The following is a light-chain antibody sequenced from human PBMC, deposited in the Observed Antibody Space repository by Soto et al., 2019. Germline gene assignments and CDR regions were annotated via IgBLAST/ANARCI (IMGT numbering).Light chain of an antibody. V-gene: IGKV1-5*03. Sequence: IRMTQSPSSFSASTGDRVTITCRASQSISSWLAWYQQKPGKAPKLLIYKASSLESGVPSRFSGSGSGTEFTLTVSSLQPDDFATYYCQQYNSYSPRTFGQGTKVDIK. J-gene: IGKJ1*01. CDR3: QQYNSYSPRT. CDR1: QSISSW. CDR2: KAS.